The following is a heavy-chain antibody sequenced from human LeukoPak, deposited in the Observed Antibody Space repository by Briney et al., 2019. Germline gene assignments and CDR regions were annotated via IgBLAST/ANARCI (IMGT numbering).Heavy chain of an antibody. D-gene: IGHD2-21*01. CDR3: ARLRYSDY. CDR1: GFTFSSYS. CDR2: IKQDETEK. V-gene: IGHV3-7*03. J-gene: IGHJ4*02. Sequence: PGGSLRLSCAASGFTFSSYSMNWVRQAPGKGLEWVANIKQDETEKFYLGSVKGRFTISRDNAKNSLYLQMNSLRAEDTAVYYCARLRYSDYWGQGTLVTVSS.